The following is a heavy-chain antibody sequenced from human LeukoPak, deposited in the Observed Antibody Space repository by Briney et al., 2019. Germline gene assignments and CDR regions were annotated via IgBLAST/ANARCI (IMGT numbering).Heavy chain of an antibody. CDR3: ARQLRRYYYDTSGYND. V-gene: IGHV3-11*04. CDR1: GFIFSDYY. Sequence: GGSLRLSCAASGFIFSDYYLIWIRQAPGKGLEWISYISSSGRTIYYADSVKGRFTISRDNAKNSLYLQMNSLRAEDSAVYYCARQLRRYYYDTSGYNDWGQGTLVTVSS. CDR2: ISSSGRTI. J-gene: IGHJ4*02. D-gene: IGHD3-22*01.